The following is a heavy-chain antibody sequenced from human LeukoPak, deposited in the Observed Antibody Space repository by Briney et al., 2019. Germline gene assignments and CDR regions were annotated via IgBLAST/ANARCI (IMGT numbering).Heavy chain of an antibody. V-gene: IGHV3-7*04. J-gene: IGHJ4*02. Sequence: GRSLRLSCAASGFTFSSYWMSWVRQAPGKGLEWVANIKQVGSEKYYVDSVKGRFTISRDNAKNSLYLQMNSLRAEDTAVYYCARNQRGYSGYDSYDYWGQGTLVTVSS. CDR1: GFTFSSYW. CDR3: ARNQRGYSGYDSYDY. D-gene: IGHD5-12*01. CDR2: IKQVGSEK.